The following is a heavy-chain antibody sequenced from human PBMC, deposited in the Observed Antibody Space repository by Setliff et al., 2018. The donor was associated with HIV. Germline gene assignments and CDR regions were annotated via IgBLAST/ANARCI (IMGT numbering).Heavy chain of an antibody. CDR2: INPNSGGT. D-gene: IGHD3-10*01. V-gene: IGHV1-2*02. CDR3: AQGAIRDSGSHITTS. J-gene: IGHJ4*02. Sequence: ASVKVSCKTSGFTFTAYYMHWVRQAPGQGLEWMGWINPNSGGTKFAQKFQGRVTMTRDTSISTAYIELSRLRSDDTAVYYCAQGAIRDSGSHITTSWGQGTLVTVSS. CDR1: GFTFTAYY.